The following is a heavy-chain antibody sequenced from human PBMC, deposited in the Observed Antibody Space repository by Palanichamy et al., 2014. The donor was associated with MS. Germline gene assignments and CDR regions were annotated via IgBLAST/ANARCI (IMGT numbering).Heavy chain of an antibody. V-gene: IGHV1-18*01. D-gene: IGHD3-16*01. CDR2: ISPYNGNA. CDR3: ARDLLGYDYGEDLFDP. Sequence: QVQLVQSGAEVKKPGASVKVSCKASGYTFPSYGISWVRQAPGQGLEWMGWISPYNGNANYAQKLRGRVTLTTDTPTTTAYMELRSLRSDDTAVYYCARDLLGYDYGEDLFDPWGQGTLVTVSS. J-gene: IGHJ5*02. CDR1: GYTFPSYG.